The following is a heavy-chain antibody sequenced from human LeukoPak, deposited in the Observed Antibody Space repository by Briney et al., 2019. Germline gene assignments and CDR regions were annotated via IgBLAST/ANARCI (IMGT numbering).Heavy chain of an antibody. CDR2: INGNSGGT. V-gene: IGHV1-2*02. Sequence: ASVKVSCKASGYTFTAYYVHWVRQAPGQGLEWMGWINGNSGGTNYAQKFQGRVALTRDTSISTAYMELSGLNSDDTAVYYCTRDPEEVTTLDYWGQGTLVTVSS. CDR1: GYTFTAYY. D-gene: IGHD4-17*01. CDR3: TRDPEEVTTLDY. J-gene: IGHJ4*02.